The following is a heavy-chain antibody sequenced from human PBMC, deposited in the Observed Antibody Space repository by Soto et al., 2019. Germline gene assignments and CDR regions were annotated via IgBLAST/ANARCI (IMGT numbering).Heavy chain of an antibody. V-gene: IGHV1-18*01. CDR3: AREEVVAAAGPYYFEY. J-gene: IGHJ4*01. CDR2: LSAYNRNT. D-gene: IGHD6-13*01. CDR1: GSTFTSYG. Sequence: VASVKVSCKASGSTFTSYGISWVRQAPGQGLEWMGWLSAYNRNTNYAQKLEGRVTMTTDTSTSTAYMELRSLRSDATAVYSCAREEVVAAAGPYYFEYWGQGTLVAVSS.